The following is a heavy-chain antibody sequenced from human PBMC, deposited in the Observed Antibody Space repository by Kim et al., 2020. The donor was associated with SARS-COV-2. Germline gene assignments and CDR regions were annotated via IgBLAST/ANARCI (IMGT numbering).Heavy chain of an antibody. CDR2: ISGSGYST. J-gene: IGHJ4*02. D-gene: IGHD2-15*01. Sequence: GGSLRLSCAASGFTFSSYAMSWVRQAPGKGLEWVSDISGSGYSTYYADSVKGRFTISRDNSKNTLYLQMNSLRAEDTAVYFCAKARSSGGSCYNYWGQGTLVTVSS. CDR3: AKARSSGGSCYNY. V-gene: IGHV3-23*01. CDR1: GFTFSSYA.